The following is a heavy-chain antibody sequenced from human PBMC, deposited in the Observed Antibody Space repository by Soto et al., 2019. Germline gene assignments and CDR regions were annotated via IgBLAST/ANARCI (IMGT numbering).Heavy chain of an antibody. J-gene: IGHJ5*02. CDR1: GGTFSSNA. V-gene: IGHV1-69*06. CDR2: IIPIYASP. Sequence: QVQLVQSGAEVKKPGSSVKVSCKASGGTFSSNAISWVRQAPGQGLEGMGGIIPIYASPNYAQNFQGRVTVTADKATSTAYLELSRLKFADSAIYYCAVTVTGSLSPLDHWGRGTLVIVSS. CDR3: AVTVTGSLSPLDH. D-gene: IGHD3-9*01.